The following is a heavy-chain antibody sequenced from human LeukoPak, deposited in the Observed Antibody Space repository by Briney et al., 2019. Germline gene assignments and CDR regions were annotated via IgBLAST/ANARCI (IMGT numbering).Heavy chain of an antibody. CDR3: ARDEDGKMAFDI. J-gene: IGHJ3*02. V-gene: IGHV4-39*07. Sequence: KASETLSLTCTVSGGSISSSSYYWGWNRQPPGKGLEWIGSIYYSGSTYYNPSLRSRVTISVDTSKNQFSLKLSSVTAADTAVYYCARDEDGKMAFDIWGQGTMVTVSS. D-gene: IGHD5-24*01. CDR1: GGSISSSSYY. CDR2: IYYSGST.